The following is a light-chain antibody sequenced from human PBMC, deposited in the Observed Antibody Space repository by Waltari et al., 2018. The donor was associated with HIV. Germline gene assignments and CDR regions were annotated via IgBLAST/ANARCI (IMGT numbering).Light chain of an antibody. J-gene: IGLJ3*02. CDR1: TSDISDFNF. Sequence: HSALTQPASVSGSPGQSITISCTGPTSDISDFNFVSWYQQSPGRAPKRIIFEVYPRPSGISDRFSGSKSGVTASLTISALRAEDEADYFCSSYSARGFVVFGGGTKVTVL. V-gene: IGLV2-14*01. CDR3: SSYSARGFVV. CDR2: EVY.